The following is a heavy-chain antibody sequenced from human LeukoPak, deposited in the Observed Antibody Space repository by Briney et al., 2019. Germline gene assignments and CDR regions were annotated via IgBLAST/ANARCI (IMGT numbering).Heavy chain of an antibody. CDR1: GFTFSSYG. J-gene: IGHJ3*02. CDR2: ISYDGSNK. V-gene: IGHV3-30*18. Sequence: GGSLRLSCAASGFTFSSYGMHWVRQAPGKGLEWVAVISYDGSNKYYADSVKGRFTISRDNSRNTLYLQMNSLRAEDTAVYYCAKGLGDFGRTGAFDIWGQGTMVTVSS. D-gene: IGHD2-21*02. CDR3: AKGLGDFGRTGAFDI.